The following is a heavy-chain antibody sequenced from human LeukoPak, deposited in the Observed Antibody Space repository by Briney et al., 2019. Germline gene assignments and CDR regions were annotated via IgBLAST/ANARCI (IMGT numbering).Heavy chain of an antibody. V-gene: IGHV3-23*01. Sequence: GGSLRLSCAASGFTFNTYAMSWVRQAPGKGLEWVSAISGTGISTYYADSVKGRFTISRDNSKNTLYLQMNNLRAEDTAVYYCAKRGPYGSGENFDYWGQGTPVTVSS. D-gene: IGHD3-10*01. CDR2: ISGTGIST. CDR1: GFTFNTYA. J-gene: IGHJ4*02. CDR3: AKRGPYGSGENFDY.